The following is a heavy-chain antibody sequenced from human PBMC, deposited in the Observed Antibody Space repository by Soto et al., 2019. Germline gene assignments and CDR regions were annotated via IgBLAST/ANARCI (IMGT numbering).Heavy chain of an antibody. Sequence: SETLSLTCTVSGGSINSGSYYWSWIRQHPGKGLEWIGYIYYSGSTYYNPSLKSRRTISLDTSKNQFSLKLSSVTVADTAAYYCARALRYFANWFDPWGQGTLVTVSS. CDR2: IYYSGST. J-gene: IGHJ5*02. CDR3: ARALRYFANWFDP. CDR1: GGSINSGSYY. V-gene: IGHV4-31*03. D-gene: IGHD3-9*01.